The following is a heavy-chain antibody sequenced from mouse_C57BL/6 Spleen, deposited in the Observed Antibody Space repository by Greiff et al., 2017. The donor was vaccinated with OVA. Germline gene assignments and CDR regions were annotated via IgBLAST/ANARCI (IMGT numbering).Heavy chain of an antibody. Sequence: EVKVEESGGGLVKPGGSLKLSCAASGFTFSDYGMHWVRQAPEKGLEWVAYISSGSSTIYYADTVKGRFTISRDNAKNTLFLQMTSLRSEDTAMYYCARQDGNGYYAMDYWGQGTSVTVSS. CDR2: ISSGSSTI. V-gene: IGHV5-17*01. CDR3: ARQDGNGYYAMDY. J-gene: IGHJ4*01. D-gene: IGHD2-1*01. CDR1: GFTFSDYG.